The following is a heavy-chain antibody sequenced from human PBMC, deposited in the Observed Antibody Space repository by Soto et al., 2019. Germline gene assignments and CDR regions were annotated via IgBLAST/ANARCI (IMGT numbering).Heavy chain of an antibody. V-gene: IGHV3-23*01. J-gene: IGHJ5*02. CDR3: AKEPWSEWGGYSYGYYWFDP. Sequence: EVQLLESGGGLVQPGGSLRLSCAASGFTFSSYAMSWVRQAPGKGLEWVSAISGSGGSTYYADSVKGRFTIARDNSKNALYLQMNSLRAEDTAVYYCAKEPWSEWGGYSYGYYWFDPWGQGTLVTVSS. D-gene: IGHD5-18*01. CDR1: GFTFSSYA. CDR2: ISGSGGST.